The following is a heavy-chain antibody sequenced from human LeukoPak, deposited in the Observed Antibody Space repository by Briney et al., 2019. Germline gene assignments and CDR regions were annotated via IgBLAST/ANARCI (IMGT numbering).Heavy chain of an antibody. CDR3: ARGYYYDSSGYSSYYYFMDV. CDR1: GYTFTSFG. CDR2: ISAYNDNT. Sequence: ASVKVSCKASGYTFTSFGITWVRQAPGQGLEWLGWISAYNDNTDFAQSLQGRVTMTTDTSTSTAYLELRSLRSDDTAVYYCARGYYYDSSGYSSYYYFMDVWGKGTTVTISS. V-gene: IGHV1-18*01. D-gene: IGHD3-22*01. J-gene: IGHJ6*03.